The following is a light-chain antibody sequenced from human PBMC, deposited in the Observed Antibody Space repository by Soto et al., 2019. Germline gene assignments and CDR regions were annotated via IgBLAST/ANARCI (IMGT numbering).Light chain of an antibody. V-gene: IGKV3-15*01. Sequence: EIVMTQSPATLSVSPGERATLSCRASQSVSTNLAWYQQKPGQAPRLLIYGASTRATGIPARFSGSGSGTDFPLTISRLQSEVFAVYYCQQYNNCPRTLGQGTKVEIK. J-gene: IGKJ1*01. CDR1: QSVSTN. CDR2: GAS. CDR3: QQYNNCPRT.